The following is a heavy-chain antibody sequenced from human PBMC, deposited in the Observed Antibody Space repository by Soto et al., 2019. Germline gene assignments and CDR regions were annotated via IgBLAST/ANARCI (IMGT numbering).Heavy chain of an antibody. CDR2: IYWADDK. J-gene: IGHJ4*02. CDR1: GFSLTTSRVG. V-gene: IGHV2-5*02. CDR3: AHRVLRTVFGLVTTTAIYFDF. Sequence: QITLNESGPTPVNPRQTLTLTCTFSGFSLTTSRVGVGWIRQSPGKAPEWLALIYWADDKRYSPSLKSRLTITKDTSKNQVVLTMADLDPADTATYYCAHRVLRTVFGLVTTTAIYFDFWGQGTPVAVSS. D-gene: IGHD3-3*01.